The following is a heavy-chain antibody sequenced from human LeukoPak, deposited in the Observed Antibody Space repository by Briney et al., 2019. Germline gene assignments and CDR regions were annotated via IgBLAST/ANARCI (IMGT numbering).Heavy chain of an antibody. CDR1: GGSFSGYY. Sequence: SETLSLTCAVYGGSFSGYYWSWIRQPPGKGLEWIGEINHSGSTNYNPSLKSRVTISVDTSKNQFSLKLSFVTAADTAVYYCARGGWYLDLWGRGTQVTVSS. CDR2: INHSGST. CDR3: ARGGWYLDL. V-gene: IGHV4-34*01. J-gene: IGHJ2*01.